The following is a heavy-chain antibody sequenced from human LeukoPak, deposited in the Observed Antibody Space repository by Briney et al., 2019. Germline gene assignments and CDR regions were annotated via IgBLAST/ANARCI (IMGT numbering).Heavy chain of an antibody. Sequence: GGSLRLSCAGSGFTVSSSYMSWVRQAPGKGLEWVSVIYSGGSTYYADSVKGRFTLSRDNSKNTLYLQMNCLRPNDTAVYYCARGMGYCSSTSCYLPLDHWGQGAPVIVSS. J-gene: IGHJ4*02. D-gene: IGHD2-2*01. V-gene: IGHV3-66*02. CDR2: IYSGGST. CDR3: ARGMGYCSSTSCYLPLDH. CDR1: GFTVSSSY.